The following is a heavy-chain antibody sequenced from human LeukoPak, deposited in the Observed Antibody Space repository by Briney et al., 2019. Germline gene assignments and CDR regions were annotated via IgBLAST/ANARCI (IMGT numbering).Heavy chain of an antibody. CDR1: GFTFVTYA. CDR2: IYGDGST. CDR3: AIGSYCSGGSCYPLFDY. V-gene: IGHV3-23*01. D-gene: IGHD2-15*01. Sequence: GGSLRLSCAASGFTFVTYAMNWVRQAPGKGLEWVSGIYGDGSTYYADSVKGRFTISRDSSKNTLFLQMNSLRAEDTAVYYCAIGSYCSGGSCYPLFDYWGRGTLVTVSS. J-gene: IGHJ4*02.